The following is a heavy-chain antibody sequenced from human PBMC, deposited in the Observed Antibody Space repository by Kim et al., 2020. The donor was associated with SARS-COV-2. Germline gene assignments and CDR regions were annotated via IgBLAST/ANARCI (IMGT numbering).Heavy chain of an antibody. V-gene: IGHV1-18*04. CDR1: GYTFKSYS. CDR3: ARDGRFVSGNPYSYYYYGMDV. Sequence: ASVKVSCKASGYTFKSYSISWVRQAPGQGLEWMGWISTYNGYTNYVQNFKGRVTMTTDTSTSTVYMELKSLRSDDTAVYYCARDGRFVSGNPYSYYYYGMDVWGQGTTVTVSS. CDR2: ISTYNGYT. D-gene: IGHD3-10*01. J-gene: IGHJ6*02.